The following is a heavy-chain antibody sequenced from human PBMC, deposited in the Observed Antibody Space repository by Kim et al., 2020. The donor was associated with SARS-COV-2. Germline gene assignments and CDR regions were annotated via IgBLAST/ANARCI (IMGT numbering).Heavy chain of an antibody. D-gene: IGHD3-3*02. J-gene: IGHJ4*02. CDR3: ARDLPTGHYYFDY. V-gene: IGHV1-3*01. Sequence: YSQKCQGRVTITRDTSASTAYMELSSLRSEDTAVYYCARDLPTGHYYFDYWGQGTLVTVSS.